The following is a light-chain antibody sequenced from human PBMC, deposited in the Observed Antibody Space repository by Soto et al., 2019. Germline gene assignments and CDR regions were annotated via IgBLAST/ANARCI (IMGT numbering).Light chain of an antibody. CDR3: SSYTSSNTV. CDR2: EVN. J-gene: IGLJ3*02. V-gene: IGLV2-14*01. Sequence: QSALTQPASVSGSPGQSITISCTGNSRDIGDYNYVSWYQQHPGKAPKLIIYEVNIRPPGVSNRFSVSKSGNTASLTISGLQPEDEADYYCSSYTSSNTVFGGGTKLTVL. CDR1: SRDIGDYNY.